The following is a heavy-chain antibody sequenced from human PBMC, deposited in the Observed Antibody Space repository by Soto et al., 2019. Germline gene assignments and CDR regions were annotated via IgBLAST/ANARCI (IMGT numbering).Heavy chain of an antibody. CDR2: IYYSGSA. V-gene: IGHV4-39*01. Sequence: QLQLQESGPGLVKPSETLSLTCTVSGGSISSSSYYWGWIRQPPGKGLEWIGSIYYSGSAYYNPSLKRRDTISVVTSKTQSSPMLSSVTAAEAAVYYCARHPATVTPFEAPTHYYGMDVWGQGTTVTVAS. J-gene: IGHJ6*02. D-gene: IGHD4-4*01. CDR1: GGSISSSSYY. CDR3: ARHPATVTPFEAPTHYYGMDV.